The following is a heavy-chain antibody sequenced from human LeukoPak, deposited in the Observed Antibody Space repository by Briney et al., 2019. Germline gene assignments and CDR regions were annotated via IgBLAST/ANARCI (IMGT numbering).Heavy chain of an antibody. V-gene: IGHV3-23*01. CDR1: GFTFSSYA. D-gene: IGHD5-18*01. CDR2: ISGSGGST. J-gene: IGHJ5*02. CDR3: AKRGSGYSYGFWFDP. Sequence: GGSLRLSCAASGFTFSSYAMSWVRQAPGKGLEWVSAISGSGGSTYYADSVKGRFTISRDNSKNTLYLQMNGLRAEDTAVYYCAKRGSGYSYGFWFDPWGQGTLVTVSS.